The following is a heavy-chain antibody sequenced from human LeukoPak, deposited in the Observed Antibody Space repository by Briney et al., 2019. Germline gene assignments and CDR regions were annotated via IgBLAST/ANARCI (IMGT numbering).Heavy chain of an antibody. D-gene: IGHD2-2*01. CDR1: GGSISSGGYY. Sequence: PSETLSLTCTVSGGSISSGGYYWSWIRQHPGKGLEWIGYIYYSGSTYYNPSFKSRVTISVDTSKNQFSLKLSSVTAADTAVYYCARVDCSSTSCPRWFDPWGQGTLVTVSS. CDR2: IYYSGST. V-gene: IGHV4-31*03. J-gene: IGHJ5*02. CDR3: ARVDCSSTSCPRWFDP.